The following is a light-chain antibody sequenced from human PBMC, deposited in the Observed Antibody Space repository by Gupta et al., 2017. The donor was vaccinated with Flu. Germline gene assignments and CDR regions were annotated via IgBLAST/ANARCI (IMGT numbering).Light chain of an antibody. Sequence: DIVMTQSPASLAVSLGDRDTINCKSSQSVLYSSNNKDYLAWYQQKPGQSPKLLIYWASTRKSGVPDRFSGSESGTDFTLTISSLEAEDVAVYYCQQYYSTPPTFGQGTKVEIK. CDR2: WAS. CDR3: QQYYSTPPT. V-gene: IGKV4-1*01. J-gene: IGKJ1*01. CDR1: QSVLYSSNNKDY.